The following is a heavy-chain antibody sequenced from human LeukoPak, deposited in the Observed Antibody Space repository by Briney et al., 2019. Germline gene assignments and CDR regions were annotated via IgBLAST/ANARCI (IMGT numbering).Heavy chain of an antibody. D-gene: IGHD2-2*01. V-gene: IGHV3-7*01. CDR3: TRDHQGTWIYDFEY. CDR1: GFTLSNYW. Sequence: GSLRLSCAASGFTLSNYWMSWVGQAPGKGLEWVANIKRDGSEIYYVGSVRGRFTISRDNAKNSLYLQMNSLRAEDTAVYYCTRDHQGTWIYDFEYWGQGTLVTVSS. J-gene: IGHJ4*02. CDR2: IKRDGSEI.